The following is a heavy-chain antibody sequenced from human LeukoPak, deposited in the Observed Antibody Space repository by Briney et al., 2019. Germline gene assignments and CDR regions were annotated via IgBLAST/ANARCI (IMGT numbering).Heavy chain of an antibody. CDR3: ARGLAPYSYEYSGHDPYYYYNMDV. Sequence: GASVKVSCKASGYTFTGYYMHWVRQAPGPGLEWMGWINPISGGTNYAQKFQGRVTMTRDTSISTAYMELSSLRSEDTAVYYCARGLAPYSYEYSGHDPYYYYNMDVWGKGTTVIISS. J-gene: IGHJ6*03. CDR1: GYTFTGYY. CDR2: INPISGGT. D-gene: IGHD3-22*01. V-gene: IGHV1-2*02.